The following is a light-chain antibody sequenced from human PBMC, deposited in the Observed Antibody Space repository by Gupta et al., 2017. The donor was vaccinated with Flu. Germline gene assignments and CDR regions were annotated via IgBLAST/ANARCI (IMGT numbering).Light chain of an antibody. V-gene: IGKV4-1*01. CDR3: QQDDSSPPT. CDR1: QSIFYSSINKNY. J-gene: IGKJ1*01. CDR2: WAS. Sequence: SLGETATINCRSSQSIFYSSINKNYLTWYRQKPGQPPELLITWASTREPGVPDRFSGGGSGTDFTLTITSLQAEDVAVYYCQQDDSSPPTFGQGTRVEI.